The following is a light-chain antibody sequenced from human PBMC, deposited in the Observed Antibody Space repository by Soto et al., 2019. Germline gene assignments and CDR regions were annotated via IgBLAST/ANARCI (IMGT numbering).Light chain of an antibody. CDR3: VSFTSSTTYV. CDR1: SSDVGGSNH. J-gene: IGLJ1*01. CDR2: DVT. V-gene: IGLV2-14*01. Sequence: QAASVSDSPGQSITISCTGTSSDVGGSNHVSWYQQHPGKAPKLMIYDVTNRPSGVSHRFSGSKSGSTASLIISGLQAEDEADYYCVSFTSSTTYVFGTGTKVTVL.